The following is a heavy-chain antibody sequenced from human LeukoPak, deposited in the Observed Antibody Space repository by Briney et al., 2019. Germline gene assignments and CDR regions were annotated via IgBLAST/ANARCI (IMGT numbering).Heavy chain of an antibody. J-gene: IGHJ4*02. CDR2: IYHSGGT. D-gene: IGHD3-10*01. V-gene: IGHV4-59*01. CDR1: GGSINDAS. Sequence: MTSETLSLICTVSGGSINDASWNWIRKPPGQGLEWIGYIYHSGGTNYNPSLKSRVTISLDTSKNQFSLKLSSVTAADTAVYYCARVGTYYRPLDSWGQGTLVTVSS. CDR3: ARVGTYYRPLDS.